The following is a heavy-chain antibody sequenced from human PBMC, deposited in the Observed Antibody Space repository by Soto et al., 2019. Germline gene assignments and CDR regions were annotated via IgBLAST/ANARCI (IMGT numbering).Heavy chain of an antibody. Sequence: PGESLKISCAASGFTFSNYAISWVRQTPGKGLEWVSVISGSGDFTYYADSVKGRFTISRDTSRNTLYLQMSSLRVEDMAVYYCAIYSPLLSFGYQRGNYFDHWGQGALVTISS. CDR1: GFTFSNYA. V-gene: IGHV3-23*01. J-gene: IGHJ4*02. CDR2: ISGSGDFT. CDR3: AIYSPLLSFGYQRGNYFDH. D-gene: IGHD3-22*01.